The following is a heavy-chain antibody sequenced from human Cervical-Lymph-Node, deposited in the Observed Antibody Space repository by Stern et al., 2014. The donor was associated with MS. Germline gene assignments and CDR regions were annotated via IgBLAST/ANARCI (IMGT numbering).Heavy chain of an antibody. Sequence: QLQLQESGPGLVKPSQTLSLTCTVSGGSISSGGYYWSWIRQHPGKGLEWVGYIYYSGSPYYNPSLKSRVTISIDTSKSQFSLKLTSVTAADTAVYYCARSSGRLRADYWGQGTLVTVSS. J-gene: IGHJ4*02. V-gene: IGHV4-31*03. CDR3: ARSSGRLRADY. CDR1: GGSISSGGYY. D-gene: IGHD3-10*01. CDR2: IYYSGSP.